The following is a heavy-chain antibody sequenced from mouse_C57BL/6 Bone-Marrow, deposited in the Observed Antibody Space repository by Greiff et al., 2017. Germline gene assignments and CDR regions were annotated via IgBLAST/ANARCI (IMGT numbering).Heavy chain of an antibody. CDR1: GYSFTSYY. CDR2: IYPGSGNT. Sequence: QVQLQQSGPELVKPGASVKISCKASGYSFTSYYIHWVKQRPGQGLEWIGWIYPGSGNTKYNEKFKGKATLTADTSSSTAYMQLSSLTSEDSAVYYCARLRFPLAMDYWGQGTSVTVSS. V-gene: IGHV1-66*01. J-gene: IGHJ4*01. CDR3: ARLRFPLAMDY.